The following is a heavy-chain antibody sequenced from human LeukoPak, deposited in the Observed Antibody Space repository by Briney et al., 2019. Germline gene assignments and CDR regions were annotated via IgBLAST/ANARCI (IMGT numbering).Heavy chain of an antibody. J-gene: IGHJ6*03. CDR3: ARGDHSGSYYYMDV. D-gene: IGHD1-26*01. Sequence: PSETLSLTCTVSGGSIGYYYWSWIRQPPGKGPENLGYIYYSGSTNYNPSLRSRVTISVDTSKNQFSLRVTSVTAADTAVYYCARGDHSGSYYYMDVWGKGTTVTVSS. CDR2: IYYSGST. CDR1: GGSIGYYY. V-gene: IGHV4-59*01.